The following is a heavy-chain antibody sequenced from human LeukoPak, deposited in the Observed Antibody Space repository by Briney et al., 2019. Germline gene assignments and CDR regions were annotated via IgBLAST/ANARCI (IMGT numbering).Heavy chain of an antibody. CDR1: GGSISSYY. J-gene: IGHJ4*02. CDR2: VYTSGSS. V-gene: IGHV4-4*07. D-gene: IGHD6-19*01. CDR3: ARDLIEYRSGWSGEY. Sequence: SETLSLTCTVSGGSISSYYWSWIRQPAGKGLEWIGRVYTSGSSNYNPSLKSRATISVATSKNQLSMKLSSVTAADTAVYYCARDLIEYRSGWSGEYWGEGTLVTVSS.